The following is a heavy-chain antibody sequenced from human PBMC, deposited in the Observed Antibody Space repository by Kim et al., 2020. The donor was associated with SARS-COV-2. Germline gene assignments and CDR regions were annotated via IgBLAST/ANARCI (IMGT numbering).Heavy chain of an antibody. D-gene: IGHD3-10*01. V-gene: IGHV3-48*02. J-gene: IGHJ4*02. CDR1: GFTFSSYS. CDR3: ASWVPVRGEHLTAPIGY. CDR2: ISSSSSTI. Sequence: GGSLRLSCAASGFTFSSYSMNWVRQAPGKGLEWVSYISSSSSTIYYADSVKGRFTISRDNAKNSLYLQMNSLRDEDTAVYYCASWVPVRGEHLTAPIGYWGQGTLVTVSS.